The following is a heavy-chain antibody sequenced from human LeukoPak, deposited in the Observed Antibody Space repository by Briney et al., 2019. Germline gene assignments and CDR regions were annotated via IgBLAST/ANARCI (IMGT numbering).Heavy chain of an antibody. V-gene: IGHV1-18*01. D-gene: IGHD3-10*01. CDR1: GYTFTSYG. CDR3: ARAYGSGSYYPLYDY. J-gene: IGHJ4*02. CDR2: ISAYNGNT. Sequence: ASVKVSCEASGYTFTSYGISWVRQAPGQGLEWMGWISAYNGNTNYAQKLQGRVTMTTDTSTSTAYMELRSLRSDDTAVYYCARAYGSGSYYPLYDYWGQGTLVTVSS.